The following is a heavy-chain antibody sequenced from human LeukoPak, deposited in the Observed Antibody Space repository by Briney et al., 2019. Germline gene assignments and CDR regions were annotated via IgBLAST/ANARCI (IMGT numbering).Heavy chain of an antibody. D-gene: IGHD3-22*01. CDR1: GFDFSKYW. CDR2: IQSDGRKT. J-gene: IGHJ4*02. CDR3: ARTVYYEKDDDAFYRNFDF. Sequence: VGSLRLSCAASGFDFSKYWMHWVRQAPGKGPVWVSRIQSDGRKTEYADSVKGRFTISRDNAKNVLYLQMNSLRVDDTGVYYCARTVYYEKDDDAFYRNFDFWGQGTLVTVSS. V-gene: IGHV3-74*01.